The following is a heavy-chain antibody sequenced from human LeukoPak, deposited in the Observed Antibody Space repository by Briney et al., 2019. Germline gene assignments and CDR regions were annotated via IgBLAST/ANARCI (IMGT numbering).Heavy chain of an antibody. V-gene: IGHV4-59*08. CDR3: ARRAQGYYDSSGYLNWFDP. CDR2: IYYSGST. J-gene: IGHJ5*02. CDR1: GGSISSYY. Sequence: SETLSLTCTVSGGSISSYYWSWIRQPPGKGLKWIGYIYYSGSTNYNPSLKSRVTISVDTSKNQFSLKLSSVTAADTAVYYCARRAQGYYDSSGYLNWFDPWGQGTLVTVSS. D-gene: IGHD3-22*01.